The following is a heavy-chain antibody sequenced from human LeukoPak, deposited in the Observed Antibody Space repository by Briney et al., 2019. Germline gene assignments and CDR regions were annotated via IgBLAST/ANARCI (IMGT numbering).Heavy chain of an antibody. CDR1: GGSISSGSYY. CDR2: IYTSGST. V-gene: IGHV4-61*02. J-gene: IGHJ5*02. Sequence: SETLSLTCTVSGGSISSGSYYWSWIRQPAGKGLEWIGRIYTSGSTNYNPSLKSRVTISVDTSKNQFSLKLSSVTAADTAVYYCARHRGYYDSPNWFDPWGQGTLVTVSS. D-gene: IGHD3-22*01. CDR3: ARHRGYYDSPNWFDP.